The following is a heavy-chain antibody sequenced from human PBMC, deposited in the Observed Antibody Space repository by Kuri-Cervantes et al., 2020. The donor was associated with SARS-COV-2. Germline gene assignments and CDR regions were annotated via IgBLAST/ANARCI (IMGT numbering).Heavy chain of an antibody. V-gene: IGHV3-30*04. J-gene: IGHJ6*02. CDR1: GFTFSSYN. CDR3: ARESSSSLNYYYGMDI. CDR2: ISFYRHDA. Sequence: GGSLRLSCAASGFTFSSYNMHWVRQPPGKGLEWVAIISFYRHDAHYADSVKGRITISRDNSKNTLYLQMDSLTTEDTAVYYCARESSSSLNYYYGMDIWGQGTSVTVSS. D-gene: IGHD6-6*01.